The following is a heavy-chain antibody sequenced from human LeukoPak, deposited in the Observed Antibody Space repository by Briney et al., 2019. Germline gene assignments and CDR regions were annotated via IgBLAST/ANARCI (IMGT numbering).Heavy chain of an antibody. CDR1: GYTFSSYW. V-gene: IGHV5-51*01. Sequence: PGESLKISCKGSGYTFSSYWIGWVRQMPGKGLEWMGIIYPGDSDTRYSPSFQGQVTISADKSISTAYLQWSSLKASDTAIYYCARPKDYSSSGPLDYWGQGTLVTVSS. CDR3: ARPKDYSSSGPLDY. J-gene: IGHJ4*02. CDR2: IYPGDSDT. D-gene: IGHD3-22*01.